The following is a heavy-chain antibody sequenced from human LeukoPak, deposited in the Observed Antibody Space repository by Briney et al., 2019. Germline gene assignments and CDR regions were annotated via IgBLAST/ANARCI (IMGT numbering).Heavy chain of an antibody. CDR1: GGSISSSYYY. J-gene: IGHJ4*02. D-gene: IGHD6-13*01. V-gene: IGHV4-39*01. Sequence: SETLSLTCTVSGGSISSSYYYWGWIRQPPGKGLEWIGSIYYSGSTHYNPSLKSRVTISVDASKNQFSLKLSSVTAADTAMYYCARSSSSSSYALGYWGQGTLVTVSS. CDR2: IYYSGST. CDR3: ARSSSSSSYALGY.